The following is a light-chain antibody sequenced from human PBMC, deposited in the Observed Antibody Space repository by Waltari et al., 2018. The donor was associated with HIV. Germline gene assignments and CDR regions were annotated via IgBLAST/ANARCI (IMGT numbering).Light chain of an antibody. CDR3: QAWDSSTAV. J-gene: IGLJ2*01. CDR1: KLGDTY. V-gene: IGLV3-1*01. Sequence: SYELTQPPSVSVSPGQTASITCSGDKLGDTYACWYQQKPGQSPVLVIYHEIQRPSGMPVRFSGSHAGNVATLTISGSQATDEADYYCQAWDSSTAVFGGGTKQTVL. CDR2: HEI.